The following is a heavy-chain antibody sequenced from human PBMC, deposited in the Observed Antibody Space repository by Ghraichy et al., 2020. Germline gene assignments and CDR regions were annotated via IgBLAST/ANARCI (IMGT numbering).Heavy chain of an antibody. V-gene: IGHV3-7*01. CDR3: ATHNNWAFNY. J-gene: IGHJ4*02. D-gene: IGHD1-1*01. Sequence: LTCAASGFTFSSSWMSWVRQAPGKGLEWVANMNQDGSEKSYVDSVKGRFTISRDNAENSLYLQMNSLRAEDTAVYYCATHNNWAFNYWGQGTLVTVSS. CDR1: GFTFSSSW. CDR2: MNQDGSEK.